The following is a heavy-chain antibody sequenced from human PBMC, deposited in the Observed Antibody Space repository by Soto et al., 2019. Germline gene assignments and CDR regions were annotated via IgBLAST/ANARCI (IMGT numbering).Heavy chain of an antibody. CDR1: GDTSTSYY. D-gene: IGHD3-22*01. CDR3: ARDSYHSVGYTWFDS. CDR2: IHNSGTS. V-gene: IGHV4-59*01. Sequence: PSETLSLTCTVSGDTSTSYYWGWIRQAPGKGLEWIGHIHNSGTSTHNPSLNGRVTISIDMSKKQFSLKLTSLTSADTAVYYCARDSYHSVGYTWFDSWSQGTLVTVSS. J-gene: IGHJ5*01.